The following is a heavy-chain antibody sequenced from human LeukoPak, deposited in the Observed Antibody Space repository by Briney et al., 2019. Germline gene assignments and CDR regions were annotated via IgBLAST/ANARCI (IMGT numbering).Heavy chain of an antibody. CDR3: TTEEEATFDY. CDR1: GFTFRNAW. J-gene: IGHJ4*02. V-gene: IGHV3-15*01. Sequence: GGSLRLSCTASGFTFRNAWMNWVRQAPGKGLAWVGRIKSKTDGGATDYAAPVKGRFTVSRDDSKNTVSLQMNSLKTEDTAVYYCTTEEEATFDYWGQGTLVTVSS. CDR2: IKSKTDGGAT. D-gene: IGHD1-26*01.